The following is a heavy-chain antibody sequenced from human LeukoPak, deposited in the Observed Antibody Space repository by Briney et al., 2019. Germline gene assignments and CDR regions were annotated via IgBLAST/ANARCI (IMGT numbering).Heavy chain of an antibody. CDR1: GFALSSHW. CDR3: ARNNGMDV. Sequence: GGSLRLSCAASGFALSSHWMTWVRQVPGRGPEWVANVNRDGSETYYLDSVKGRFTISIDNAKNSLYLQMNSLRAEDTALYHCARNNGMDVWGQGTTVIVSS. CDR2: VNRDGSET. J-gene: IGHJ6*02. V-gene: IGHV3-7*03.